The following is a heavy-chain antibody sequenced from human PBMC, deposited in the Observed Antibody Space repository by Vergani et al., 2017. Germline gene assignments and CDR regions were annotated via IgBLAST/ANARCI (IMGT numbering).Heavy chain of an antibody. D-gene: IGHD2-2*01. CDR2: INAGNGNT. Sequence: QVQLVQSGAEVKKPGASVKVSCKASGYTFTSYAMHWVRQAPGQRLEWMGWINAGNGNTKYSQKFQGIVTITRDSSASTAYMELSSLRSEDTAVYYCARCYCSSTSCYHDAFDIWGQGTMVTVSS. J-gene: IGHJ3*02. CDR3: ARCYCSSTSCYHDAFDI. V-gene: IGHV1-3*01. CDR1: GYTFTSYA.